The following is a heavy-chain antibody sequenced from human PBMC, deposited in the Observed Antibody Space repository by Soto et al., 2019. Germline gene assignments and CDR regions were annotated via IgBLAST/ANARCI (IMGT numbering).Heavy chain of an antibody. CDR1: GGSISSSSYY. CDR2: IYYSGST. Sequence: PSEILSLTCTVSGGSISSSSYYWGWVRQPPGKGLEWIGSIYYSGSTYYNPSLKSRVTISVDTSKNQFSLKLSSVTAADTAVYYCARGYDFWSGSTPLGMDVWGQGTTVNVSS. V-gene: IGHV4-39*01. J-gene: IGHJ6*02. D-gene: IGHD3-3*01. CDR3: ARGYDFWSGSTPLGMDV.